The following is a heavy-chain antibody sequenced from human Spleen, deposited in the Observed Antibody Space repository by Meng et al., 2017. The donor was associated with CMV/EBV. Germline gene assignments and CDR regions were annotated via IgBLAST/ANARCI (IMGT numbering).Heavy chain of an antibody. CDR1: GGSISSSSYY. D-gene: IGHD3-9*01. CDR2: IYYSGST. Sequence: GSLRLSCTVSGGSISSSSYYWGWIRQPPGKGLEWIGSIYYSGSTYYNPSLKSRVTISVDTSKNQFSLKLSSVTAADTAVYYCASPGYFGSEGIWGQGTLVTVSS. CDR3: ASPGYFGSEGI. V-gene: IGHV4-39*07. J-gene: IGHJ4*02.